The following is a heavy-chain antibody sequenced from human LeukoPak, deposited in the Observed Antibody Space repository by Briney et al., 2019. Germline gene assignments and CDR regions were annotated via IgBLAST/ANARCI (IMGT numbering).Heavy chain of an antibody. CDR3: VKDMKIKAAGYYFDY. Sequence: GGSLRLSCAASGFTFSGHGMHWVRQAPGKGLEWVAVIYFDGSNKYYADSVRGRFTISRDNSKNTVYLQMNSLRAEDTAVFYCVKDMKIKAAGYYFDYWGQGTLVTVSS. D-gene: IGHD6-13*01. CDR2: IYFDGSNK. CDR1: GFTFSGHG. V-gene: IGHV3-30*02. J-gene: IGHJ4*02.